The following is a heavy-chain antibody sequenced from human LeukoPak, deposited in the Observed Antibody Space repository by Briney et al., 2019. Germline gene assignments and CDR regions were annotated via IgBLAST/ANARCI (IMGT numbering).Heavy chain of an antibody. D-gene: IGHD3-22*01. J-gene: IGHJ4*02. CDR2: ISGSGGST. V-gene: IGHV3-23*01. CDR3: AKDFRLRVTMIVVPKPFDY. CDR1: GFTFSSYS. Sequence: GGSLRLSCAASGFTFSSYSMNWVRQAPGKGLEWVSAISGSGGSTYYADSVKGRFTISRDNSKNTLYLQMNSLRAEDTAVYYCAKDFRLRVTMIVVPKPFDYWGQGTLVTVSS.